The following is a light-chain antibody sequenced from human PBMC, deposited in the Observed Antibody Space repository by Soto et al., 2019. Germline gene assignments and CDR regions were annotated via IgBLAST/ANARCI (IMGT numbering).Light chain of an antibody. V-gene: IGKV3-20*01. CDR2: GAS. CDR1: QSVSSSY. J-gene: IGKJ4*01. CDR3: QQYGSSPLT. Sequence: VLTQSPATLSLSPGERATLSCRASQSVSSSYLAWYQQKPGQAPRLLIYGASSRATGIPDRVSGSGSGTDVTLTISRLETEDFAVYYCQQYGSSPLTFGGGTKV.